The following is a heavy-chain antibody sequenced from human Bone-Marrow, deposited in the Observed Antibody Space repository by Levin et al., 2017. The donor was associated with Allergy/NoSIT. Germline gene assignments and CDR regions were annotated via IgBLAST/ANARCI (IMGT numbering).Heavy chain of an antibody. V-gene: IGHV3-30*04. J-gene: IGHJ4*02. Sequence: QAGESLKISCAASGFSFSTYAMHWVRQAPGKGLEWVAVISYDGNVNYYADSVKGRFTISRDNSKNTLYLQMNSLRAEDTAIFYCATDAGAYNYGPGKYWGQGTLVTVSS. D-gene: IGHD3-10*01. CDR2: ISYDGNVN. CDR3: ATDAGAYNYGPGKY. CDR1: GFSFSTYA.